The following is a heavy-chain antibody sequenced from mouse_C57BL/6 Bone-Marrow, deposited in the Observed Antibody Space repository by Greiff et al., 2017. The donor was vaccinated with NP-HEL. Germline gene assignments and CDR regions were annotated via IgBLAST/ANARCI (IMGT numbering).Heavy chain of an antibody. Sequence: VQGVESGPGLVAPSQSLSITCTVSGFSLTSDAISWVRQPPGKGLEWLGVIWTGGGANYNSAFKPRLSISKANSKCQDVLKLNSRQTADTARYYCARTYYGSSLYAYWGQGPLVTVSA. CDR2: IWTGGGA. CDR3: ARTYYGSSLYAY. J-gene: IGHJ3*01. CDR1: GFSLTSDA. D-gene: IGHD1-1*01. V-gene: IGHV2-9-1*01.